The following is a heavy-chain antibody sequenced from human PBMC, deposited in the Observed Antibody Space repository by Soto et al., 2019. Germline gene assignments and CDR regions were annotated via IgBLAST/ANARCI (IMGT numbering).Heavy chain of an antibody. CDR2: ISYGGYT. CDR1: GDSISSGDHY. Sequence: QVQLQESGPGLVKPSQTLSLSCTVSGDSISSGDHYWSWIRQPPGKGLEWIAHISYGGYTFYNPSPPRPNSHSGEKAQNPAHPKLDSVTAADTAVVFFGSPYWSFLSFFGNRGPGNPVTVSS. J-gene: IGHJ4*02. D-gene: IGHD3-3*01. CDR3: GSPYWSFLSFFGN. V-gene: IGHV4-30-4*01.